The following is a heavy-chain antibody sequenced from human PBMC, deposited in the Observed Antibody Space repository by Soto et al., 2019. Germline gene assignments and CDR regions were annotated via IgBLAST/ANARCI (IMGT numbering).Heavy chain of an antibody. CDR1: GFTFSSYS. CDR2: ISSSSSYI. V-gene: IGHV3-21*01. J-gene: IGHJ6*02. CDR3: ASLLVVPAGPDTDYYYYGMDV. D-gene: IGHD2-2*01. Sequence: PGGSLRLSCAASGFTFSSYSMNWVRQAPGKGLEWVSSISSSSSYIYYADSVKGRFTISRDNAKNSLYLQMNSLRAEDTAVYYCASLLVVPAGPDTDYYYYGMDVWGQGTTVTVSS.